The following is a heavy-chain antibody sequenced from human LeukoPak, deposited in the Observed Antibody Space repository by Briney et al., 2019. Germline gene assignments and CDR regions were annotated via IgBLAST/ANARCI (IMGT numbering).Heavy chain of an antibody. D-gene: IGHD2-15*01. J-gene: IGHJ3*02. Sequence: RGESLKISCKGSGYSFPSSWIGWVRQMPGKGLEWMGIIYPGDSDTRYSPSFEGQVTISADKSVSTAYLQWTSLKASDTAMYYCAKLGYCSRGTCHPFDIWGQGTMVTVSS. V-gene: IGHV5-51*01. CDR2: IYPGDSDT. CDR3: AKLGYCSRGTCHPFDI. CDR1: GYSFPSSW.